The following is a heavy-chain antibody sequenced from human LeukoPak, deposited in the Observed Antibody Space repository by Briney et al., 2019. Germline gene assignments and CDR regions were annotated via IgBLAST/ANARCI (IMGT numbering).Heavy chain of an antibody. J-gene: IGHJ4*02. Sequence: PSETLSLTCTVSGGSISSRSYYWGWIRQPPGKGLEWIGNIYYSGSTYYHPSLRSRVTISVDTSKNQFSLGLSSVTAADTAVYYCARGQKYRSGYTVTELGSGYFDYWGQGPLVTVSS. D-gene: IGHD5-18*01. V-gene: IGHV4-39*07. CDR1: GGSISSRSYY. CDR2: IYYSGST. CDR3: ARGQKYRSGYTVTELGSGYFDY.